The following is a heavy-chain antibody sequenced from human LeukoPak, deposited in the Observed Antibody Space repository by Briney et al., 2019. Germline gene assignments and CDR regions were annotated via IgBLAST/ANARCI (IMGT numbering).Heavy chain of an antibody. D-gene: IGHD3-3*01. J-gene: IGHJ4*02. CDR2: ISSSSRYT. CDR1: GFSLRDYS. V-gene: IGHV3-21*01. CDR3: ARDEARGYDFRPQDH. Sequence: GGSLRLSCAASGFSLRDYSMDWVRQAPGEGLGWGSSISSSSRYTFYVDSVKGRFTISRDNAKNSLYLQMNSLRVEDTAVYYCARDEARGYDFRPQDHWGQGTLVSVSS.